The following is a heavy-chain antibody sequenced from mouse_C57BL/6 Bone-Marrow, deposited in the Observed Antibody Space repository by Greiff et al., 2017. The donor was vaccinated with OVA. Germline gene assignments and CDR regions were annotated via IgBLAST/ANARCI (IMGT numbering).Heavy chain of an antibody. J-gene: IGHJ3*01. Sequence: VQLQQPGAELVKPGASVKMSCKASGYTFTSYWITWVKQRPGQGLEWIGDIYPGSGSTNYNEKFKSKATLTVDTTCSIAYMQLSSLTSEDTAVYYCARVSNYVAYWGQGTLVTVSA. V-gene: IGHV1-55*01. CDR3: ARVSNYVAY. CDR1: GYTFTSYW. CDR2: IYPGSGST. D-gene: IGHD2-5*01.